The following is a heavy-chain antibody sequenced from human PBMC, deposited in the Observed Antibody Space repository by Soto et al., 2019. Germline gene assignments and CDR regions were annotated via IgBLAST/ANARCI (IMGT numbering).Heavy chain of an antibody. CDR1: GGSISSGGYY. V-gene: IGHV4-31*03. Sequence: PSETLSLTCTVSGGSISSGGYYWSWIRQHPGKGLEWIGYIYYSGSTCYNPSLKSRVTISVDTSKNQFSLKLSSVTAADTAVYYCAMGGAMGATTNWFDPWGQGTLVTVSS. D-gene: IGHD1-26*01. J-gene: IGHJ5*02. CDR2: IYYSGST. CDR3: AMGGAMGATTNWFDP.